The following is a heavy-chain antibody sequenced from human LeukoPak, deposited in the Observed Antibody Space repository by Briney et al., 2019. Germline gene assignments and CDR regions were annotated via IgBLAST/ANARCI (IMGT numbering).Heavy chain of an antibody. CDR3: ARTVITGLSGYYYYMDV. V-gene: IGHV4-34*01. CDR1: GGSFSAYY. CDR2: INHGGST. D-gene: IGHD4-23*01. J-gene: IGHJ6*03. Sequence: SETLSLTCAVYGGSFSAYYWSWIRQLPGKGLEWIGEINHGGSTNYNPSLKSRVNISIDTSKNQFSLKLSSVTAADTAVYYCARTVITGLSGYYYYMDVWGEGTTVTISS.